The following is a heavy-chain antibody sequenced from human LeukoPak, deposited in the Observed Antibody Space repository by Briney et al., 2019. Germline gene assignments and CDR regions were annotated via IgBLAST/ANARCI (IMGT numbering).Heavy chain of an antibody. D-gene: IGHD3-3*01. CDR3: ASNYYDFWSGSEYYYYGMDV. Sequence: GASVKVSCKASGGTFSSYAISWVRQAPGQGLEWMGGIIPIFGTANYAQKFQGRVTITADESTSTAYMELSSLRSEDTAVYYCASNYYDFWSGSEYYYYGMDVWGQGTTVTV. CDR2: IIPIFGTA. V-gene: IGHV1-69*13. J-gene: IGHJ6*02. CDR1: GGTFSSYA.